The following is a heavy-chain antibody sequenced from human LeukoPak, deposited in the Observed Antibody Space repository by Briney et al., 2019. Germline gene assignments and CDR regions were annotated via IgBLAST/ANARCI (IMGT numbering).Heavy chain of an antibody. D-gene: IGHD1-26*01. CDR3: ATERPDGTYSYFHH. CDR2: LGSDERVK. J-gene: IGHJ4*02. CDR1: GFRFSDSG. Sequence: GGSLRLSCEASGFRFSDSGRHGVRQAPGKGREGVAVLGSDERVKYYADPVRGGFTISRDNSKKPVWLQMASLTLEAPALYYCATERPDGTYSYFHHSGQGTLVIVSS. V-gene: IGHV3-33*08.